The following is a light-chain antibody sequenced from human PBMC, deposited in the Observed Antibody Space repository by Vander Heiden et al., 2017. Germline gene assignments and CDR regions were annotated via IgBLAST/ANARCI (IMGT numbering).Light chain of an antibody. J-gene: IGLJ1*01. V-gene: IGLV2-14*01. CDR1: SSDSGDHDH. Sequence: QSALTQPASVSGSPGQSITISCTGPSSDSGDHDHVSGYQQHPGKVPKGIIYEVSKRPSGVSNRVSGPKSGNTASLTISGLQAEDDADDYCCSYTRSSTLVVGTGTKV. CDR3: CSYTRSSTLV. CDR2: EVS.